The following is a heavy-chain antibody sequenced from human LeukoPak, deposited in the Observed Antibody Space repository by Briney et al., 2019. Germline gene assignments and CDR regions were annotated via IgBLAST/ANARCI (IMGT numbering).Heavy chain of an antibody. J-gene: IGHJ5*02. CDR1: GGSFISYY. CDR3: ARLGSGYDWDNWFDP. CDR2: INHSGST. Sequence: SETLSLTCAVYGGSFISYYWSWIRQPPGKGLEWIGEINHSGSTNYNPSLKSRVTISVDTSKNQFSLKLSSVTAADTAVYYCARLGSGYDWDNWFDPRGQGTLVTVSS. V-gene: IGHV4-34*01. D-gene: IGHD5-12*01.